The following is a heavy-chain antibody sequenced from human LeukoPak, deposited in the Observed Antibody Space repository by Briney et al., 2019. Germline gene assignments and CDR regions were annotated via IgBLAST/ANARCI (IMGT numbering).Heavy chain of an antibody. CDR3: AGNTRSTLAYDY. CDR1: GYTFTGYY. CDR2: INPNSGGT. J-gene: IGHJ4*02. D-gene: IGHD1-1*01. Sequence: GASVKVSCKASGYTFTGYYLHWVRQAPGQGLEWMGWINPNSGGTNYAQKFQGRVTMTSDTSISTAYMELSRLTSDDTAVYYCAGNTRSTLAYDYWGQGTLVTVSS. V-gene: IGHV1-2*02.